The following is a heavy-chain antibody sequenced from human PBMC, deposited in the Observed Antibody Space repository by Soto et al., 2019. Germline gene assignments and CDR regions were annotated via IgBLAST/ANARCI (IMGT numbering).Heavy chain of an antibody. CDR2: ISAHNGNT. CDR1: GYTFTTYG. Sequence: QVHLVQSGAEVKKPGASVKVSCKGSGYTFTTYGITWVRQAPGQGLEWMGWISAHNGNTNYAQKLQGRVTVTRDTSTSTAYMRLRSLRSDDTAVYYCAGGRYGDYWGQGALVTVSS. CDR3: AGGRYGDY. D-gene: IGHD1-1*01. J-gene: IGHJ4*02. V-gene: IGHV1-18*01.